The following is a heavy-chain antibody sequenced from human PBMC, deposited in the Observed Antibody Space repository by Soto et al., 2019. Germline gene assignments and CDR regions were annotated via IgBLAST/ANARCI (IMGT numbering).Heavy chain of an antibody. Sequence: QVQLQESGPGLVKPSETLSLICNVSGASVTAKYWNWIRQPAGKGLEWIGRIYVSGASSYNPSLKSRVTMSVDPSKNQFSLRLKSVTAADTAVYYCVRDGGHGGWNPNWFDPWGQGILVTVSS. CDR1: GASVTAKY. CDR2: IYVSGAS. CDR3: VRDGGHGGWNPNWFDP. V-gene: IGHV4-4*07. D-gene: IGHD6-19*01. J-gene: IGHJ5*02.